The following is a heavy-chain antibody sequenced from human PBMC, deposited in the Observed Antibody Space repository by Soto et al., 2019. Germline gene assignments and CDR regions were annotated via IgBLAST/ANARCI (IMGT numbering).Heavy chain of an antibody. D-gene: IGHD5-12*01. CDR3: ARVGIVATITGAFDI. Sequence: GESLKISCKGSGYSFTSYWIGWVRQMPGKGLEWMGIIYPGDSDTRYSPSFQGQVPISADKSISTAYLQWSSLKASDTAMYYCARVGIVATITGAFDIWGRGTMVTVS. V-gene: IGHV5-51*01. J-gene: IGHJ3*02. CDR2: IYPGDSDT. CDR1: GYSFTSYW.